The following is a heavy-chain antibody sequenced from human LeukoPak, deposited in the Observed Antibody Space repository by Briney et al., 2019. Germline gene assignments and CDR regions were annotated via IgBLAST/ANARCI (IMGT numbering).Heavy chain of an antibody. CDR3: AGAEGDGDSYFDY. CDR1: GFTFSSYS. D-gene: IGHD4-17*01. V-gene: IGHV3-21*01. Sequence: GGSLRLSCAASGFTFSSYSMNWVRQAPGKGLEWVSSISSSSSYIYYADSVKGRFTISRDNAKNSLYLQMNSLRAEDTAVYYCAGAEGDGDSYFDYWGQGTLVTVSS. CDR2: ISSSSSYI. J-gene: IGHJ4*02.